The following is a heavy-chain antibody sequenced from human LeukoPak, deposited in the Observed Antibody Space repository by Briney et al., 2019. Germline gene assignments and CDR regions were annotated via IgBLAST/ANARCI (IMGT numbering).Heavy chain of an antibody. Sequence: PSETLSLTCTVSGYSISSGYYWGWIRQPPGTGLEWIGSIYHSGSTYYNPSLKSRVTISVDTSKNQFSLKLSSVTAADTAVYYCARVNHPSHFDYWGQGTLVTVSS. CDR2: IYHSGST. V-gene: IGHV4-38-2*02. J-gene: IGHJ4*02. D-gene: IGHD1-14*01. CDR1: GYSISSGYY. CDR3: ARVNHPSHFDY.